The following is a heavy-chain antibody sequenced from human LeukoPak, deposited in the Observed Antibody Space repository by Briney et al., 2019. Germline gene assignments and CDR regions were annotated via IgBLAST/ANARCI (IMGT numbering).Heavy chain of an antibody. V-gene: IGHV5-51*01. D-gene: IGHD1/OR15-1a*01. CDR1: GYSFTSYW. Sequence: GESLKISCQGSGYSFTSYWIGWVRQMPGKGLEWMGIIFPGDSETLYSASFQGQVTISADKSINTAYLQWSSLKASDTAMYYCATSESRTKFDYWGQGTLVTVSS. CDR3: ATSESRTKFDY. J-gene: IGHJ4*02. CDR2: IFPGDSET.